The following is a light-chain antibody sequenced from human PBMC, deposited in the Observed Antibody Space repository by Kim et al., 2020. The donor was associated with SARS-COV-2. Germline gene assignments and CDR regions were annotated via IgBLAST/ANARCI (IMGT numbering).Light chain of an antibody. CDR3: QQYYSYPPT. CDR1: QGISSY. V-gene: IGKV1-8*01. Sequence: ASTGDRVTISCRASQGISSYLAWYQQKPGKAPKLLIYAASTLQSGVPSRFSGRGSGTDFTLTISCLQSEDFATYYCQQYYSYPPTFGQGTKVDIK. J-gene: IGKJ1*01. CDR2: AAS.